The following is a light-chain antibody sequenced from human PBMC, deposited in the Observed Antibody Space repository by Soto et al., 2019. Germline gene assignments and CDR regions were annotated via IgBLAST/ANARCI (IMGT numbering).Light chain of an antibody. V-gene: IGLV2-14*01. CDR2: EVS. Sequence: QSALTQPASVSGSPGQSITISCTGTSSDVGGYDYVSWYQRHPGKAPELMIYEVSNRPSGISNRFSGSKSGNTASLTLSGLQAEDEADYYCSSYTSSSTLVFGGGTKLTVL. J-gene: IGLJ2*01. CDR3: SSYTSSSTLV. CDR1: SSDVGGYDY.